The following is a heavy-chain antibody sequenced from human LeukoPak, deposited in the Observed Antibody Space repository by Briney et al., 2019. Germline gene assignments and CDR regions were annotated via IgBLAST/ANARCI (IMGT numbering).Heavy chain of an antibody. D-gene: IGHD5-12*01. J-gene: IGHJ4*02. CDR2: IRVSDGAK. CDR1: GFPFPTYA. Sequence: PGGSLRLSCAASGFPFPTYAMKWVRQAPGKGLEWVSSIRVSDGAKFYADSVKGRFTISRDNSKNTLYLQMNSLRAEDTAVYYCAKDRGYSFDYWGQGTLVTVSS. CDR3: AKDRGYSFDY. V-gene: IGHV3-23*01.